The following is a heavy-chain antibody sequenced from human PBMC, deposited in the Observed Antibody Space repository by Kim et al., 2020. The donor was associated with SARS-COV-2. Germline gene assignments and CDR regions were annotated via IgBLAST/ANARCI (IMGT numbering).Heavy chain of an antibody. V-gene: IGHV3-9*01. J-gene: IGHJ4*02. CDR3: AKDIGKLGAVAGTVFDY. Sequence: SAKGRFTISRDNARNSLYLQMNRLRAEDTAFYYCAKDIGKLGAVAGTVFDYWGQGTLVTVSS. D-gene: IGHD6-19*01.